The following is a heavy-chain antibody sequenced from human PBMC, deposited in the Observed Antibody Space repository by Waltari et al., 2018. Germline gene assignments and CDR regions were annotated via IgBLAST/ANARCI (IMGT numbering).Heavy chain of an antibody. CDR3: ARGYYYESSGPGPYWYFDL. V-gene: IGHV4-59*01. Sequence: QVQLQESGPGLVKPSETLSLPCTVSGGSISSYYCSWLRHPPGKGLEWIGYIYYSGSTNYNPSLKSRVTISVDTSKNQFSLKLSSVTAADTAVYYCARGYYYESSGPGPYWYFDLWGRGTLVTVSS. D-gene: IGHD3-22*01. J-gene: IGHJ2*01. CDR2: IYYSGST. CDR1: GGSISSYY.